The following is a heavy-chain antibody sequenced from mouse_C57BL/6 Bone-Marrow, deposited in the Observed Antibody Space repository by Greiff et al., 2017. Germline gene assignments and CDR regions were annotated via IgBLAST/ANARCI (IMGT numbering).Heavy chain of an antibody. V-gene: IGHV3-6*01. CDR2: ISYDGSN. Sequence: EVQLQQSGPGLVKPSPSLSLTCSVTGYSITSGYYWNWIRQFPGNKLEWMGYISYDGSNNYNPSLKNRISITLDTSKNQFFLKLNSVTTEDTATYYCARDVIYYYGSTAWFAYWGQGTLVTVSA. J-gene: IGHJ3*01. CDR1: GYSITSGYY. D-gene: IGHD1-1*01. CDR3: ARDVIYYYGSTAWFAY.